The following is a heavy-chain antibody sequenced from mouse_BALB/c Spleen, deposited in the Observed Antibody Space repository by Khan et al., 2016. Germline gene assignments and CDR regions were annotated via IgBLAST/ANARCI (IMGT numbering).Heavy chain of an antibody. CDR3: ARNRGGNPYYAMDY. V-gene: IGHV2-6*02. J-gene: IGHJ4*01. CDR2: IWSDGST. D-gene: IGHD1-1*02. Sequence: QVQLKESGPGLVAPSQSLSITCTVSGFSLTSYGVHWVRQPPGKGLEWLVVIWSDGSTTYNSALKSRLSISTDNYKTQVFLKMNSLQTDDTAMYYCARNRGGNPYYAMDYCGHGTSVTVSS. CDR1: GFSLTSYG.